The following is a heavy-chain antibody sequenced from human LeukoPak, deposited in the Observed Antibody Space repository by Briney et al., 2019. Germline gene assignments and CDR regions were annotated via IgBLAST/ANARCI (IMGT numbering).Heavy chain of an antibody. V-gene: IGHV4-39*01. CDR2: IYYSGST. D-gene: IGHD6-19*01. CDR1: GGSISSSSYY. J-gene: IGHJ4*02. Sequence: PSETLSLTCTVSGGSISSSSYYWGWIRQPPGKGLEWIGSIYYSGSTYYNPSLKSRVTISVDTSKNQFSLKLSSVTAADTAVYYCARHKVGPQWLVHFDYWGQGTLVTVSS. CDR3: ARHKVGPQWLVHFDY.